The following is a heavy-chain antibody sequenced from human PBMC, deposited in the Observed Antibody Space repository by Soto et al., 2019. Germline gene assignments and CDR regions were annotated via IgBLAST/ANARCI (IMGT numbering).Heavy chain of an antibody. Sequence: GGCLRLSCAASGFTFSSYGMHWVRQAPGKGLEWVAVISYDGSNKYYADSVKGRFTISRDNSKNTLYLQMNSLRAEDTAVYYCAKDDGYYYYGMDVWGQGTTVTVSS. CDR2: ISYDGSNK. V-gene: IGHV3-30*18. J-gene: IGHJ6*02. CDR1: GFTFSSYG. CDR3: AKDDGYYYYGMDV.